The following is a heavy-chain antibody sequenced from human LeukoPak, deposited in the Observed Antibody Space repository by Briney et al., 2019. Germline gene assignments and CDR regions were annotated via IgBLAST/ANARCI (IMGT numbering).Heavy chain of an antibody. V-gene: IGHV3-7*03. J-gene: IGHJ4*02. D-gene: IGHD3-3*01. Sequence: GGSLRLSCVASGFTFGKYWMSWVRQAPGRGLEWVANIKLDGSEKNYVDSVKGRFTISRDNTKNSLYLQMNSLRAEDTAVFYCVRDQYDTWSRRGNFDSWGQGTLVIVSS. CDR1: GFTFGKYW. CDR3: VRDQYDTWSRRGNFDS. CDR2: IKLDGSEK.